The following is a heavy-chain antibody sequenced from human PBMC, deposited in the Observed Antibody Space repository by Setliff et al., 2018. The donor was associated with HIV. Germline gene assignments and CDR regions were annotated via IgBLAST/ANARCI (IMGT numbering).Heavy chain of an antibody. CDR1: GGSISSGAYY. CDR2: IYTSGST. J-gene: IGHJ6*03. D-gene: IGHD6-13*01. Sequence: PSETLSLTCTVSGGSISSGAYYWSWIRQPAGKGLDWIGHIYTSGSTNYNPSLKSRVTISVDTSKNQFSLKLSSVTAADTAVYYCACGAAAGTDYYYYYYMDVWGKGTTVTVSS. V-gene: IGHV4-61*09. CDR3: ACGAAAGTDYYYYYYMDV.